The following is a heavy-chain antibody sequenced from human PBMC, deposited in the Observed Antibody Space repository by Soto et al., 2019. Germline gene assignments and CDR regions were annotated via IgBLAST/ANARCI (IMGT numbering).Heavy chain of an antibody. CDR3: ARVRPIVVVPAALQNYYYGMAV. Sequence: QVQLVQSGAEVKKPASSVKVSCKTSGGTFSSYAISWVRQAPGQGLEWMGGITPIFGRTNYAQKFQGRLTITADMTTSTAYMELGSLRFENSGVYYCARVRPIVVVPAALQNYYYGMAVWGHGTTVTVSS. D-gene: IGHD2-2*01. CDR2: ITPIFGRT. CDR1: GGTFSSYA. J-gene: IGHJ6*02. V-gene: IGHV1-69*06.